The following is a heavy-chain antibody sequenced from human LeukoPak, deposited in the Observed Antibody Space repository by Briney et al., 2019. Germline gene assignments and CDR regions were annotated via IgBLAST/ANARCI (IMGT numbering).Heavy chain of an antibody. D-gene: IGHD3-22*01. CDR2: IIPIFGTA. V-gene: IGHV1-69*13. CDR1: GGTFSSYA. Sequence: ASVKVSCKASGGTFSSYAISWVRQAPGQGLEWMGGIIPIFGTANYAQKFQGRVTITADESTSTAYMELSRLRSEDTAVYYCARMYYYDSSGYTSGNWFDPWGQGTLVTVSS. CDR3: ARMYYYDSSGYTSGNWFDP. J-gene: IGHJ5*02.